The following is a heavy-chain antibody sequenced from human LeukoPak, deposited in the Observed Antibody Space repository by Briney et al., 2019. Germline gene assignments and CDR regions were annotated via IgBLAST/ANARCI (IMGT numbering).Heavy chain of an antibody. CDR2: IRYDGSNK. D-gene: IGHD5-24*01. V-gene: IGHV3-30*02. CDR3: AKRSGKMATGNFDY. Sequence: PGGSLRLSRAASGFTFGSYGMHWVRQAPGKGLEWVAFIRYDGSNKYYADSVKGRFTISGDNSKNTLYLQMNSLRAEDTAVYYCAKRSGKMATGNFDYWGQGTLVTVSS. CDR1: GFTFGSYG. J-gene: IGHJ4*02.